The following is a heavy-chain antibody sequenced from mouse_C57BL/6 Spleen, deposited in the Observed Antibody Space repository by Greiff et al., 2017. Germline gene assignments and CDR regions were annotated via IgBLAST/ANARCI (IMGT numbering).Heavy chain of an antibody. V-gene: IGHV14-1*01. Sequence: VQLKESGAELVRPGASVKLSCTASGFNIKDYYMHWVKQRPEQGLGWIGRIYPEGGDTEYAPKFQGKATMTADTSSNPAYLQLSSLTSEDTAVYYCTHYRNSGVDYWGQGTPVTVSA. CDR3: THYRNSGVDY. D-gene: IGHD2-5*01. CDR2: IYPEGGDT. CDR1: GFNIKDYY. J-gene: IGHJ4*01.